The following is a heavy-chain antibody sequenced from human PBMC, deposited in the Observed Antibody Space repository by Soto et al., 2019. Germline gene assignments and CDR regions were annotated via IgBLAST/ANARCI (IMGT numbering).Heavy chain of an antibody. D-gene: IGHD4-17*01. Sequence: ETLSLTCTVSGGSISSYYWSWIRQPPGKGLEWIGYIYYSGSTNYNPSLKSRATISVDTSKNQFSLKLSSVTAADTAVYYCARGDYGDYHYYYYYYLDVWGKGTTVTVSS. CDR1: GGSISSYY. CDR2: IYYSGST. CDR3: ARGDYGDYHYYYYYYLDV. J-gene: IGHJ6*03. V-gene: IGHV4-59*01.